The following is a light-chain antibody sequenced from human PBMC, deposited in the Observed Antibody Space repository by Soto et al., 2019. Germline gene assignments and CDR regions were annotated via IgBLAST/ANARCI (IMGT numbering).Light chain of an antibody. CDR1: QGIGSY. CDR2: RAS. J-gene: IGKJ4*01. V-gene: IGKV1-16*02. CDR3: QQSNSSPPT. Sequence: DVQMTQSPSSLSASVGDRVTITCRASQGIGSYLAWFQQKPGKAPKSLIFRASNLQGGVPSKFSGSGSGTEFTLTISSLQPEDFATYFCQQSNSSPPTFGGGTKVEIK.